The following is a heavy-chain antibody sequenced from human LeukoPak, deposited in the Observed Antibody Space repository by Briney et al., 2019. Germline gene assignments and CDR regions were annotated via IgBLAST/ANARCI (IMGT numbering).Heavy chain of an antibody. CDR1: GFTLSSYW. V-gene: IGHV3-7*01. D-gene: IGHD6-13*01. J-gene: IGHJ4*02. CDR2: MKYDGSEK. Sequence: GGSLRLSCAASGFTLSSYWMSWVRHAPGKGREWVANMKYDGSEKDYVDSVKGRFTISRDNAKTSLYLQMNSLRAEDTAVYYCGRDIAAAGLFFDYWGQGTLVTVSS. CDR3: GRDIAAAGLFFDY.